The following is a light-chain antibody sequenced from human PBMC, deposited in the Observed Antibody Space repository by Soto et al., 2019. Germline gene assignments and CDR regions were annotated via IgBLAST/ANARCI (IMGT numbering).Light chain of an antibody. CDR1: SSDVGTYNY. J-gene: IGLJ1*01. V-gene: IGLV2-8*01. CDR3: SSYAGSNIFV. Sequence: QSVLTQPPSASGSPGQSVTISCTGASSDVGTYNYVSWYQQHPGKAPKLMIYEVTKRPSGVPDRFSGSKSGNTASLTVSGLQADDEAEYYCSSYAGSNIFVLGSGTKVT. CDR2: EVT.